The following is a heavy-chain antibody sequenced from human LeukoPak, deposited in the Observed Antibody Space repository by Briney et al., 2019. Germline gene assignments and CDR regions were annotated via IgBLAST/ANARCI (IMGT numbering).Heavy chain of an antibody. CDR3: ARGDKFSGDY. J-gene: IGHJ4*02. D-gene: IGHD2-15*01. Sequence: SGGSLRLSCAASGFTFSTYWMSWVRQAPGKGLEWVANINQDGGERYYVDSVKGRFTISRDNAKNSLYLQMNSLRAEDTAVYYCARGDKFSGDYWGQGTLVTVSS. CDR2: INQDGGER. V-gene: IGHV3-7*04. CDR1: GFTFSTYW.